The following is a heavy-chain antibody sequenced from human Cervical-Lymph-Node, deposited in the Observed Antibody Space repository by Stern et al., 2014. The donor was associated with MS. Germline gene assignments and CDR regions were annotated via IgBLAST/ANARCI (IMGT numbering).Heavy chain of an antibody. J-gene: IGHJ6*02. CDR2: IYYSGST. Sequence: VQLEESGPGLVKPSETLSLTCTVSGGSISSYYWSWIRQPPGKGLEWIGDIYYSGSTNYNPSLKSRVTISVDTSKNQFSLKLSSVTAADTAVYYCARTPSTTFYYYYGMDVWGQGTTVTVSS. CDR1: GGSISSYY. D-gene: IGHD4-17*01. CDR3: ARTPSTTFYYYYGMDV. V-gene: IGHV4-59*01.